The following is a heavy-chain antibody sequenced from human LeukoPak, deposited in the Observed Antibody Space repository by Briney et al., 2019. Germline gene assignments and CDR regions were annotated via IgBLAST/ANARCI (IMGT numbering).Heavy chain of an antibody. CDR1: GFTLSRHH. CDR3: VRQDWGTGTIIDY. CDR2: IDGNAGDT. Sequence: GASVKVSCKASGFTLSRHHISWVRQAPGQGLEWMGWIDGNAGDTIYAQRFQGRVTMTRDTSTTTAYMELRSLRLDDTAVYYCVRQDWGTGTIIDYCGQGTLVTVSS. J-gene: IGHJ4*02. D-gene: IGHD1-1*01. V-gene: IGHV1-18*01.